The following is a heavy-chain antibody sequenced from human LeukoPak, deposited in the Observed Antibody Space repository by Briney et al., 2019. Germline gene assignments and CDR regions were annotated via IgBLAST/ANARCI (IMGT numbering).Heavy chain of an antibody. D-gene: IGHD2-2*01. CDR3: ARASLVVPAATMPNAFDI. Sequence: ASVKVSCKASGYTFTGYYMHWVRQAPGQGLEWMGWISAYNGNTNYAQKLQGRVTMTTDTSTSTAYMELRSLRSDDTAVYYCARASLVVPAATMPNAFDIWGQGTMVTVSS. CDR2: ISAYNGNT. V-gene: IGHV1-18*04. CDR1: GYTFTGYY. J-gene: IGHJ3*02.